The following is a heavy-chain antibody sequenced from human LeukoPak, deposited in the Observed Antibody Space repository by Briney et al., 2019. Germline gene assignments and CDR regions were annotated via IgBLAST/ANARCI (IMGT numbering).Heavy chain of an antibody. Sequence: PGRSLRLSCAASGFTFSGYGMHWVRQAPGKGLEWVAVIWYDGSNKYYADSVKGRFTISRDNSKNTLYLQMNSLRAEDTAVYYCARTGATNAFDIWGQGTMVTVSS. J-gene: IGHJ3*02. CDR1: GFTFSGYG. CDR3: ARTGATNAFDI. CDR2: IWYDGSNK. V-gene: IGHV3-33*01. D-gene: IGHD1-26*01.